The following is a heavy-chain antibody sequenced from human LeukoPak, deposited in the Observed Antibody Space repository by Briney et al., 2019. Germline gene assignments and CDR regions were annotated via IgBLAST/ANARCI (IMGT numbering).Heavy chain of an antibody. CDR1: GYTFTGYY. CDR2: IIPILGIA. J-gene: IGHJ3*02. D-gene: IGHD5-24*01. CDR3: ARGRMATAPPSI. Sequence: ASVKVSCKASGYTFTGYYMHWVRQAPGQGLEWMGRIIPILGIANYAQKFQGRVTITADKSTSTAYMELSSLRSEDTAVYYCARGRMATAPPSIWGQGTMVTVSS. V-gene: IGHV1-69*04.